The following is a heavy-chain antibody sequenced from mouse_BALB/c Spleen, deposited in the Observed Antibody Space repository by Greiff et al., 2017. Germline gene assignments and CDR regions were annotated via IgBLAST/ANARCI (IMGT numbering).Heavy chain of an antibody. D-gene: IGHD2-14*01. CDR2: IYPGDGDT. CDR1: GYAFSSYW. V-gene: IGHV1-80*01. CDR3: VKREGVYRYDGDGVVDY. J-gene: IGHJ4*01. Sequence: QVQLQQSGAELVRPGSSVKISCKASGYAFSSYWMNWVKQRPGQGLEWIGQIYPGDGDTNYNGKFKGKATLTADKSSSTAYMQLSSLTSEDSAVYFCVKREGVYRYDGDGVVDYWGQGTSVTVSS.